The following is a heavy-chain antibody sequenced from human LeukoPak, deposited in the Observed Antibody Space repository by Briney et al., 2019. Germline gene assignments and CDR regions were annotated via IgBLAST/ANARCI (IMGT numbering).Heavy chain of an antibody. V-gene: IGHV1-46*01. CDR3: ARGTIFGVVIKPFDY. Sequence: GASVKVSCKASGYTFTSYYMHWVRQAPGQGLEWMGIINPSGGSTSYAQKFQGRVTMTRDTSTSTVYMELSSLRSEDTAVYYCARGTIFGVVIKPFDYWGQGTLVTASS. D-gene: IGHD3-3*01. J-gene: IGHJ4*02. CDR1: GYTFTSYY. CDR2: INPSGGST.